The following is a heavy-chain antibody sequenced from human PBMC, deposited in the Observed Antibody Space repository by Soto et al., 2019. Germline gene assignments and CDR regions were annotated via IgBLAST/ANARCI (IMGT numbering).Heavy chain of an antibody. V-gene: IGHV3-7*01. CDR3: ARDHTNGRKFDY. J-gene: IGHJ4*02. D-gene: IGHD2-8*01. CDR2: IKQDGSQN. CDR1: GFTFSNYW. Sequence: GGSLRLSCAASGFTFSNYWMSWVRQAPGKGLEWVANIKQDGSQNYYVDSVKGRFTTSRDNTKNSFYLQMNSLRAEDTAVYYCARDHTNGRKFDYWGRGTLVTVSS.